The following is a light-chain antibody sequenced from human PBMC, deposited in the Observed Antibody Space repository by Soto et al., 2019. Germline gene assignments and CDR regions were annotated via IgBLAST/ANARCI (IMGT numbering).Light chain of an antibody. Sequence: IQLTQSPSSLSASVGDRVTITCRASQDVSNDLGWFQQKPGKAPKRLIYGASNLESGVPSRFSGTGSGTGFILTITNLQPEDFATYYCLQHTYIWSFGQGTKVDIK. J-gene: IGKJ1*01. CDR1: QDVSND. CDR3: LQHTYIWS. V-gene: IGKV1-17*02. CDR2: GAS.